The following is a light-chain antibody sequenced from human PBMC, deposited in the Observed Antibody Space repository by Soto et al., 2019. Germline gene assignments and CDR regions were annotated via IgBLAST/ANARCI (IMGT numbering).Light chain of an antibody. CDR3: QQYDDWPLT. Sequence: EKVMTQSPATLSVSPGERATLSCRARENLQNRLAWYQQKPGQGPRLLIYDAFTRATDIPARFSGSASGTEFTLTISSLQSEDSAFYYCQQYDDWPLTLGGGTKVEIK. J-gene: IGKJ4*01. V-gene: IGKV3-15*01. CDR1: ENLQNR. CDR2: DAF.